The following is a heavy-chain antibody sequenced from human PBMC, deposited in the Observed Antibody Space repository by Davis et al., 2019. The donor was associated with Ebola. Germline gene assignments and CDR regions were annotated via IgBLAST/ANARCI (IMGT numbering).Heavy chain of an antibody. D-gene: IGHD4-17*01. CDR2: ISASIGNT. J-gene: IGHJ4*02. V-gene: IGHV1-18*04. CDR1: GYTFQNYG. Sequence: ASVKVSCTASGYTFQNYGVSWVRQAPGQGLEWVGWISASIGNTDYAQKLQGRVTMTTDTSTSTAYMELRSLRSDDTAVYYCARVGDYRYWGQGTLVTVSS. CDR3: ARVGDYRY.